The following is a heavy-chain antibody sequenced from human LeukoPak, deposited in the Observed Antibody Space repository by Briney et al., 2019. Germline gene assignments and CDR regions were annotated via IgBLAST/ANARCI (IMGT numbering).Heavy chain of an antibody. Sequence: GGSLRLSCAASGFTFNRYWMHWVRQAPGKGLVWVSHINSDGSITTYAESVKGRFAVSRDNAKNTLYLQMDSLRAEDTAVYYCARGPPGYYSGMDVWGQGTTVSVSS. J-gene: IGHJ6*02. CDR3: ARGPPGYYSGMDV. V-gene: IGHV3-74*01. CDR1: GFTFNRYW. CDR2: INSDGSIT.